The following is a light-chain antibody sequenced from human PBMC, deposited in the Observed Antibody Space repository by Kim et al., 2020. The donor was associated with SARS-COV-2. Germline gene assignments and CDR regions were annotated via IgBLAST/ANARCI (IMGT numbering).Light chain of an antibody. CDR2: GAS. Sequence: PGQRATLTCRATESVGNNFLAWYQQKPGQAPRLLIYGASRRVTGIQDRFSGSGSGTDFTLTISRLEPEDFAVYYCQQYGSSLQTFGQGTKVDIK. CDR1: ESVGNNF. V-gene: IGKV3-20*01. CDR3: QQYGSSLQT. J-gene: IGKJ1*01.